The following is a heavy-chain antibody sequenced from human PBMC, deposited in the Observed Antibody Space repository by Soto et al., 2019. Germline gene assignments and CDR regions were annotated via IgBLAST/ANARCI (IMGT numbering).Heavy chain of an antibody. J-gene: IGHJ4*02. D-gene: IGHD3-22*01. CDR1: GFTFSSYS. CDR3: ARGLYYYDSSGYWGY. V-gene: IGHV3-48*02. Sequence: EVQLVESGGGLVQPGGSLRLSCAASGFTFSSYSVNRVRQAPEKGLEWVSYISSSSRTIYYPDSVKGRFTISRDNAKNSLYRQMNSLRDEDPAVDYCARGLYYYDSSGYWGYWGQGTLVTVSS. CDR2: ISSSSRTI.